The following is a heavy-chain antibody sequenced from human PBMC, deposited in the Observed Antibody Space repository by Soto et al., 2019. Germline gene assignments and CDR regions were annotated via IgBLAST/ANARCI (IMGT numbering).Heavy chain of an antibody. CDR1: GSSINSSGYY. V-gene: IGHV4-39*01. Sequence: SETLSLTCTVSGSSINSSGYYWGWIRQPPGKGLEWIGSMFYGVSTYYNPSLKSRVTVSVDTSKNQFSLNLRSVTAADTAVYYCARLPSRHLVDYWGQGTMVTVYS. CDR2: MFYGVST. CDR3: ARLPSRHLVDY. D-gene: IGHD3-3*02. J-gene: IGHJ4*02.